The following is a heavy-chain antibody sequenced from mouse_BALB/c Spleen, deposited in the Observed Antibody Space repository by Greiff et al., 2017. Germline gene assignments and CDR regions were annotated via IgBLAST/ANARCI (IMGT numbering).Heavy chain of an antibody. CDR3: ARRDYRYGLFAY. D-gene: IGHD2-14*01. V-gene: IGHV5-12-2*01. J-gene: IGHJ3*01. CDR2: ISNGGGST. Sequence: EVQVVESGGGLVQPGGSLKLSCAASGFTFSSYTMSWVRQTPEKRLEWVAYISNGGGSTYYPDTVKGRFTISRDNAKNTLYLQMSSLKSEDTAMYYCARRDYRYGLFAYWGQGTLVTVSA. CDR1: GFTFSSYT.